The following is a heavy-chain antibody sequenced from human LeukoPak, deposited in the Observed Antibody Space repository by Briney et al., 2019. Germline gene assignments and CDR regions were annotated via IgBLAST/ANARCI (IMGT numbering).Heavy chain of an antibody. CDR2: ISGTGAGT. V-gene: IGHV3-23*01. J-gene: IGHJ4*02. CDR1: GFTFSSYA. CDR3: AKALPKMWFGELEGFDH. D-gene: IGHD3-10*01. Sequence: GGSLRLSCAASGFTFSSYAMHWVRQAPGKGLEWVSTISGTGAGTYYADSVKGRFTISRDNSKSTLYVQMNGLRVEDTAVYYCAKALPKMWFGELEGFDHWGQGTLVTVSS.